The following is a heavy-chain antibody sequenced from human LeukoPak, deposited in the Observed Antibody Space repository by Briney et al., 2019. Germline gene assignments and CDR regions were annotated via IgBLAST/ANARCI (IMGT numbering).Heavy chain of an antibody. V-gene: IGHV5-51*01. CDR2: IYPHDSYT. CDR3: ATHTDTNFDF. CDR1: GYSFSSYW. J-gene: IGHJ4*02. D-gene: IGHD5-18*01. Sequence: GESLKISCKASGYSFSSYWIGWVRQMPGKGLEWMGIIYPHDSYTRYSPSFQGQVTISADKSTGTAYLQWSSLKASDTAMYYCATHTDTNFDFWGQGTLVTVSS.